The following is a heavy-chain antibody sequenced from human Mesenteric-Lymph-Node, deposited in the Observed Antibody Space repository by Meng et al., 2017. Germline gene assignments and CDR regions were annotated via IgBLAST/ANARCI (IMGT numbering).Heavy chain of an antibody. CDR2: IDYSGPT. Sequence: QGQLQESGPGLVNPSETLSLPCSASGVSIINSNYFWAWIRQSPGKGLEWLASIDYSGPTYYNPSLRSRVTISVDPSKNHFSLNLNSVTAADTAVYYCAKEGRSGELWDYWGQGLLVTVSS. D-gene: IGHD3-10*01. J-gene: IGHJ4*02. V-gene: IGHV4-39*07. CDR1: GVSIINSNYF. CDR3: AKEGRSGELWDY.